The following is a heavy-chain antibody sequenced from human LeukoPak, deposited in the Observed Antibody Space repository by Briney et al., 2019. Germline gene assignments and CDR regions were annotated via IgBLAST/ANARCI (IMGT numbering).Heavy chain of an antibody. D-gene: IGHD5-18*01. Sequence: GASVKVSCKASGYTFTGYYMHWVRQAPGQGLEWMGWINPNSGGTNYAQKFQGRVTITADESTSTAYMELSSLRSEDTAVYYCARLGDTATFDYWGQGTLVTVSS. J-gene: IGHJ4*02. CDR2: INPNSGGT. V-gene: IGHV1-2*02. CDR3: ARLGDTATFDY. CDR1: GYTFTGYY.